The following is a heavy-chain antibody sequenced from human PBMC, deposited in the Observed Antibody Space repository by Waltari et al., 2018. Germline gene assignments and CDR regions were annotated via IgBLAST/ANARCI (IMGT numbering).Heavy chain of an antibody. D-gene: IGHD3-3*01. Sequence: QAQLQELGPGQVKPSETLSFRCAVSGDSISTSTFYWGWVRQPPGKGLEWGGSVYYNGYKFYNPSCKSRLTLSMDTSNNHFSLSLTSVTAADTAIYYCVRQRSADFWSGYFDLWGQGTLVTVSS. J-gene: IGHJ4*02. CDR3: VRQRSADFWSGYFDL. V-gene: IGHV4-39*01. CDR1: GDSISTSTFY. CDR2: VYYNGYK.